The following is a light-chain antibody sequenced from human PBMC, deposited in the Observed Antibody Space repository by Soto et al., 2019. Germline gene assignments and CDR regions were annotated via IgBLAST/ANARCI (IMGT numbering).Light chain of an antibody. J-gene: IGLJ1*01. CDR2: EVS. CDR3: SSYTAGGTI. Sequence: QYALTQPASVSGSPGQSITISCTGTSGDVGGYYYVSWYQQLPGKAPKLMISEVSNRPSGVSNRFSGSKSGNTASLTISGLQAEDEADYYCSSYTAGGTIFGTGTKVTVL. CDR1: SGDVGGYYY. V-gene: IGLV2-14*01.